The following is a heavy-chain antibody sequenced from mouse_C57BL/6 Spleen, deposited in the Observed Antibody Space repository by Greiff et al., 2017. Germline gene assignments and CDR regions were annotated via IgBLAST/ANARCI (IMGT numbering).Heavy chain of an antibody. D-gene: IGHD3-3*01. CDR2: INYYGSST. V-gene: IGHV5-16*01. J-gene: IGHJ4*01. Sequence: DVHLVESEGGLVQPGRSVKLSCTASGFTFSDYYMAWVRQVPEKGLEWVANINYYGSSTYNLDSLQSRFIISRDNAKNILYLQMSSLKSEDTDTYDCAGGGHGDDAMAYWGQGTSVTVSS. CDR3: AGGGHGDDAMAY. CDR1: GFTFSDYY.